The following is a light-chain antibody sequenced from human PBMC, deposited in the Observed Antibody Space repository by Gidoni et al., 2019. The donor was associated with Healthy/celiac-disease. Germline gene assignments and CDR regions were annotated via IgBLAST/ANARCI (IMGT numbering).Light chain of an antibody. CDR1: QRLLHSNGYNY. Sequence: DNVMTPSPLSLPVTPGEPASSACRSSQRLLHSNGYNYLDWYLQKPGQAPQLLIYLGSSRASGVPYRFSGSGSGTEFTLKISRVEADDVGVYYCMQALQNPFTFXPXTKVDIK. V-gene: IGKV2-28*01. J-gene: IGKJ3*01. CDR3: MQALQNPFT. CDR2: LGS.